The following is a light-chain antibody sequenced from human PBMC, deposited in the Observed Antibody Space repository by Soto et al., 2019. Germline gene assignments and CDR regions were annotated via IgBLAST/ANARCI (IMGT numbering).Light chain of an antibody. CDR1: ESITNW. Sequence: DIQMTQSPPTLSASVGDRVTISCRASESITNWLAWYQHKPGKAPKLLIYEASSLESGVPSRFSGSGSGTEFTLTISSLQPDDFATYYCQQYKSPPWTFGQGTKVDIK. V-gene: IGKV1-5*03. CDR2: EAS. CDR3: QQYKSPPWT. J-gene: IGKJ1*01.